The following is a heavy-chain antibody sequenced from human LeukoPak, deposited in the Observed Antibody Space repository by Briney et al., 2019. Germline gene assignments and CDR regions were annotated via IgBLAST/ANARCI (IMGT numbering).Heavy chain of an antibody. J-gene: IGHJ4*02. Sequence: PSETLSLTCTVSGGSISSSSYYWGWIRQPPGKGLEWIGSIYHSGSTYYNPSLKSRVTISVDTSKNQFSLKLSSVTAADTAVYYCAREANYYDSSGYYYTGSAVDYWGQGTLVTVSS. CDR3: AREANYYDSSGYYYTGSAVDY. V-gene: IGHV4-39*07. CDR2: IYHSGST. D-gene: IGHD3-22*01. CDR1: GGSISSSSYY.